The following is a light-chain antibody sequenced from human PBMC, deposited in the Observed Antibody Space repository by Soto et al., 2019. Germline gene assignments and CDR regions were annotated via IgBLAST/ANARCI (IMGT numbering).Light chain of an antibody. V-gene: IGKV3-20*01. CDR2: GAS. J-gene: IGKJ1*01. CDR1: QSVSNNY. Sequence: EIVLTQSPGTLSLSPGERATLSCRASQSVSNNYLAWYQQKPGQAPRLLIYGASNRATGIPDRFSGSGSGTDFTLTISRLEPEDFATYYCQQTSAFPRTFGQGTKVDVK. CDR3: QQTSAFPRT.